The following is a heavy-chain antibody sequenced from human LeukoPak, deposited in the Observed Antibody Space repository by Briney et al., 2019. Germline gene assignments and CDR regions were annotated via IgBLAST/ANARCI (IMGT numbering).Heavy chain of an antibody. J-gene: IGHJ3*02. CDR1: GYTFTSYG. D-gene: IGHD5-24*01. V-gene: IGHV1-18*01. CDR3: ARKDDGYNRDDAFDI. CDR2: ISAYNGNT. Sequence: ASVKVSCKASGYTFTSYGISWVRQAPGQGLEWMGWISAYNGNTNYAQKLQGRVTMTTDTSTSTAYMELRSLRSDDTAVYYCARKDDGYNRDDAFDIWGQGTMVAVSS.